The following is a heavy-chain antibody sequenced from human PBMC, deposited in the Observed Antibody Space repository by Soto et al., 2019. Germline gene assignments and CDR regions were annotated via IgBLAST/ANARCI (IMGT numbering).Heavy chain of an antibody. CDR2: IYYSGST. CDR3: ATYYDILNGPMGPLNY. V-gene: IGHV4-31*11. D-gene: IGHD3-9*01. CDR1: GASLARGGFY. Sequence: QVQLQESGPGVVKPSQTLSLTCAVSGASLARGGFYWIWIRQYPGKGLEWIGDIYYSGSTRYNPFLKSRITISVDTSKNQFSLELSSVTAADTALYYFATYYDILNGPMGPLNYWGQGILVTVSS. J-gene: IGHJ4*02.